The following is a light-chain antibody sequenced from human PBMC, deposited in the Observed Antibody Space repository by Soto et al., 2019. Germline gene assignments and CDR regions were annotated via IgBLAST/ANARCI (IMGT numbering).Light chain of an antibody. Sequence: DIQMTQSPSSLSASVGDTVTITCRTSQNINTFLTCYQQKPGKAPKLLIYAASGLHSGVPSRFRGSGSETDCTLTISSLQPADFAAYYCQQSYNTPRTFGQGTKVAIK. J-gene: IGKJ1*01. CDR1: QNINTF. CDR3: QQSYNTPRT. V-gene: IGKV1-39*01. CDR2: AAS.